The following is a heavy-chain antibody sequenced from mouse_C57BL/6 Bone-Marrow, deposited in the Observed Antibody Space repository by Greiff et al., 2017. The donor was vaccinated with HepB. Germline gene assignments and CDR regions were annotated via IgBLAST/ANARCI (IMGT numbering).Heavy chain of an antibody. V-gene: IGHV1-76*01. CDR1: GYTFTDYY. D-gene: IGHD1-1*01. J-gene: IGHJ1*03. Sequence: QVQLQQSGAELVRPGASVKLSCKASGYTFTDYYINWVKQSPGQGLEWIARIYPGSGNTYYNEKFKGKATLTAEKSSSTAYMQLSSLTSEDSAVYFCARSYYYGSSRYWYFDVWGTGTTVTVSS. CDR2: IYPGSGNT. CDR3: ARSYYYGSSRYWYFDV.